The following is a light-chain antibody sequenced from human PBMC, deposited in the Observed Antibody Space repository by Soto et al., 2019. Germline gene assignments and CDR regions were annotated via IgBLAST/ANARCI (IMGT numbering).Light chain of an antibody. J-gene: IGKJ4*01. CDR1: QSISSY. V-gene: IGKV1-39*01. CDR3: QQSYSGPLT. Sequence: DIQMTQSPSSLSASVGDRVTITCRASQSISSYLNWYQQKPGKAPKVLIYAASSLQSGVPSRFIRIGSGTDFTLSISSLQPEDFATYYCQQSYSGPLTFGGGPKVEIK. CDR2: AAS.